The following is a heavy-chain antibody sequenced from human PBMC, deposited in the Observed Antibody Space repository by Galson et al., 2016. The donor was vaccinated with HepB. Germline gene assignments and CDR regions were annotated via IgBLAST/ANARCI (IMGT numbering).Heavy chain of an antibody. CDR1: GFRFDDYD. Sequence: SLRLSCAASGFRFDDYDMSWVRQVPGKGLEWVSGINWNGGSTGYEDSVKGRFTISRDNAKNSLYLQMNSLRAEDTAFYYCARADGGALPHPPYFDYWGRGTLVTVSS. CDR2: INWNGGST. J-gene: IGHJ4*02. D-gene: IGHD2-21*01. V-gene: IGHV3-20*04. CDR3: ARADGGALPHPPYFDY.